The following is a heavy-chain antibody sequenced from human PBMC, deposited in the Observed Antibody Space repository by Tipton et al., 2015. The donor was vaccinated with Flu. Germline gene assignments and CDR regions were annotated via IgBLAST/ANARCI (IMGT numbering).Heavy chain of an antibody. D-gene: IGHD1-1*01. V-gene: IGHV4-34*01. CDR2: INHSGST. CDR3: ARVERSPSSSQHYYYYYYMDV. J-gene: IGHJ6*03. CDR1: GGSFSGYY. Sequence: TLSLTCAVYGGSFSGYYWSWIRQPPGKGLEWIGEINHSGSTNYNPSLKSRVTISVDTSKNQFSLKLSSVTAADTAVYYCARVERSPSSSQHYYYYYYMDVWGKGTTVTVSS.